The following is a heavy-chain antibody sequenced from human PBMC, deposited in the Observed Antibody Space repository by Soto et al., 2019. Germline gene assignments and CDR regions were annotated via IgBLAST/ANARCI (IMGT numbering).Heavy chain of an antibody. D-gene: IGHD2-2*01. CDR1: GLTFRRYA. J-gene: IGHJ6*02. CDR2: ISGSGGST. CDR3: AKDHVSCSRTRCQDSCPYGIAV. V-gene: IGHV3-23*01. Sequence: GEYLRDPYAAAGLTFRRYAMRWVRQAPGKGLESVSAISGSGGSTYYADSVKGRFTIYRDNSKKTLYLQMNSLRAEDTAVYYCAKDHVSCSRTRCQDSCPYGIAVWGQG.